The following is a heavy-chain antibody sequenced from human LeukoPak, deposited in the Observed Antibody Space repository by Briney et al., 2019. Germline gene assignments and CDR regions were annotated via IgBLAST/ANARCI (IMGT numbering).Heavy chain of an antibody. CDR2: ISYDGSNK. Sequence: PGGSLRLSCAASGFTFSSYGMHWVRQAPGKGLEWGAVISYDGSNKYYADSVKGRFTISRDNSKNTLYLQMNSLRAEDTAVYYCAKDSEGKGGYYDPFDYWGQGTLVTVSS. CDR1: GFTFSSYG. CDR3: AKDSEGKGGYYDPFDY. D-gene: IGHD3-22*01. V-gene: IGHV3-30*18. J-gene: IGHJ4*02.